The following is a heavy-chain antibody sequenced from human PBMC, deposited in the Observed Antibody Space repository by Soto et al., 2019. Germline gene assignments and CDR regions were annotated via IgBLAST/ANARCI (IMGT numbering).Heavy chain of an antibody. CDR2: IQSGGTT. Sequence: EVQLVESGGGLVQPGGSLRLSCAASGFTVSSKYMTWVRQAPGKGLEWVSLIQSGGTTYYADSVKGRFTISRDTSENTLHLRMDSLRVAHTAVYYCARDDVLCDGGRCYRIPLDVWGKVTTVTVSS. V-gene: IGHV3-66*01. CDR3: ARDDVLCDGGRCYRIPLDV. D-gene: IGHD2-15*01. CDR1: GFTVSSKY. J-gene: IGHJ6*04.